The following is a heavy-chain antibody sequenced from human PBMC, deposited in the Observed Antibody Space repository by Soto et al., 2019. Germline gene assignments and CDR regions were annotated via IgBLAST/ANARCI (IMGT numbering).Heavy chain of an antibody. D-gene: IGHD3-10*01. J-gene: IGHJ4*02. Sequence: GGSLRLSCAASGFTFSNAWMSWVRQTPGQGLEWVGRIKSKTDGVTTDYAAPVKGRFTISRDDSKNTLYLQMNSLKTEDTAVYYCTTELLPSRLWPFDYWGQGTRVTVSS. CDR2: IKSKTDGVTT. V-gene: IGHV3-15*01. CDR3: TTELLPSRLWPFDY. CDR1: GFTFSNAW.